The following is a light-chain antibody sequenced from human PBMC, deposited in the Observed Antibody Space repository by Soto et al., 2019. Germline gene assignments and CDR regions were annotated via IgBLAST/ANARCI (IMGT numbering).Light chain of an antibody. CDR3: SSYTSSDTYV. J-gene: IGLJ1*01. Sequence: QSALTQPASVSGSPGQSITISCTGTSSDVGGYNYVSWYQQHPGEAPKLMIYEVSNQPSGVSNRFSGSKSGNTASLTISGLQVEDEADYYCSSYTSSDTYVFGTGTKVTVL. V-gene: IGLV2-14*01. CDR2: EVS. CDR1: SSDVGGYNY.